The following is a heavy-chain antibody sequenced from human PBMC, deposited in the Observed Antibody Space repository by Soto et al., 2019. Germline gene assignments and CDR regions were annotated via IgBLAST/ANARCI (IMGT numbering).Heavy chain of an antibody. CDR3: ARGLGYDILTGYYMDFDY. CDR2: ISAYNGNT. J-gene: IGHJ4*02. D-gene: IGHD3-9*01. CDR1: GYTFTSYG. V-gene: IGHV1-18*01. Sequence: ASVKVSCKASGYTFTSYGISWVRQAPGQGLEWMGWISAYNGNTNYAQKLQGRVTMTTDTSTSTAYMELRSLRSDDTAVYYCARGLGYDILTGYYMDFDYWGQGTLVTVSS.